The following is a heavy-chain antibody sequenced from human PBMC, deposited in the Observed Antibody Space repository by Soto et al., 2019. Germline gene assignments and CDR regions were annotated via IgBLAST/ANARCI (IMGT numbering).Heavy chain of an antibody. Sequence: QVQLVESGGGLVKPGGSLRLSCAASGFIFSDYYMAWMRQAPGKGLEWVSYISSTSSYINYADSVKGRFTISRDNAKNSVYLQMNCLRAEDTAVYYCERGEGWFDPWGQGTKVSVSS. CDR1: GFIFSDYY. J-gene: IGHJ5*02. V-gene: IGHV3-11*05. CDR3: ERGEGWFDP. CDR2: ISSTSSYI.